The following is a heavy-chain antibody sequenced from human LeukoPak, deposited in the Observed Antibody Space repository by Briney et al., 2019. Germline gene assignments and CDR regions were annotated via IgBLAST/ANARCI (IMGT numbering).Heavy chain of an antibody. CDR2: IYGSGDT. D-gene: IGHD3-22*01. Sequence: SETLSLNCIVYGDSISSHYWIWIRQPPGKGLEYISYIYGSGDTDYNPYHKSRVTISLDTYKNQFALNLSSVTAADTAVYYCARRSVVLDSRDYRYHFDFWGQGTLVTVSS. V-gene: IGHV4-59*11. CDR1: GDSISSHY. CDR3: ARRSVVLDSRDYRYHFDF. J-gene: IGHJ4*02.